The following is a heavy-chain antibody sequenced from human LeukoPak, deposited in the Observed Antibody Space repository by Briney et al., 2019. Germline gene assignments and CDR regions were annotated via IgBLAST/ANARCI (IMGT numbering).Heavy chain of an antibody. V-gene: IGHV3-11*01. CDR2: ISSSGSTI. CDR3: ARDPLAVRGVGSAPDY. D-gene: IGHD3-10*01. J-gene: IGHJ4*02. CDR1: GVTFSSFD. Sequence: PGGSLRLSCAASGVTFSSFDMSWVRQAPGKGLEWVSYISSSGSTIYYADSVKGRFTISRDNAKNSLYLQMNSLRAEDTAVYYCARDPLAVRGVGSAPDYWGQGTLVTVSS.